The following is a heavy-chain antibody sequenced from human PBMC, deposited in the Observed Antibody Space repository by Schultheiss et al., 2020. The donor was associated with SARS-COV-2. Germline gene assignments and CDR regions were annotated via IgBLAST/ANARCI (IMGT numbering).Heavy chain of an antibody. Sequence: SETLSLTCTVSGGSISSSSYYWGWIRQPPGKGLEWIGSIYYSGSTYYNPSLKSRVTISVDTSKNQFSLKLSSVTAADTAVYYCARWSIAARGYYYGMDVWGQGTTVTVSS. J-gene: IGHJ6*02. V-gene: IGHV4-39*01. CDR2: IYYSGST. CDR1: GGSISSSSYY. D-gene: IGHD6-6*01. CDR3: ARWSIAARGYYYGMDV.